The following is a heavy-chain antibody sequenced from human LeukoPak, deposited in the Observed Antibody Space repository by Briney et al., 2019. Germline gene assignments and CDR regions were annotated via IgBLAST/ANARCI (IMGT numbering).Heavy chain of an antibody. Sequence: PSETLSLTCTVSGGSISSGGYYWSWIRQHPGKGLEWIGYIYYSGSTYYNPSLKSRVTISVDTSKNQFSLKLSSVTAADTAVYYCARAGTSRYWRGCDNWFDPWGQGTLVTVSS. V-gene: IGHV4-31*03. J-gene: IGHJ5*02. CDR3: ARAGTSRYWRGCDNWFDP. CDR1: GGSISSGGYY. CDR2: IYYSGST. D-gene: IGHD2-2*01.